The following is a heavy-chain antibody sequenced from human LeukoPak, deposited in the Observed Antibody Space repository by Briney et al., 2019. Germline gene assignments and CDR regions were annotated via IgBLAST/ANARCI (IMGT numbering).Heavy chain of an antibody. D-gene: IGHD6-19*01. Sequence: SETLSLTCTVSGGSISSSSYYWSWIRQPPGKGLEWIGEINHSGSTNYNPSLKSRVTISVDTSKNQFSLKLSSVTAADTAVYYCARVSQWLVHLAFDIWGQGTMVTVSS. J-gene: IGHJ3*02. CDR2: INHSGST. CDR1: GGSISSSSYY. CDR3: ARVSQWLVHLAFDI. V-gene: IGHV4-39*07.